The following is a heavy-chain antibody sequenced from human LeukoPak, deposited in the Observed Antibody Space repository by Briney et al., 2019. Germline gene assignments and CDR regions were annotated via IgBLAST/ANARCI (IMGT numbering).Heavy chain of an antibody. D-gene: IGHD6-19*01. J-gene: IGHJ6*02. CDR1: GYTFTSYG. CDR2: ISAYNGNT. Sequence: ASVKVSCKASGYTFTSYGISWVRQAPGQGLEWMGWISAYNGNTNYAQKLHGRVTMTTDTSTSTAYMELRSLRSDDTAVYYCARDRGPDSSGWYYYYGMDVWGQGTTVTVSS. V-gene: IGHV1-18*01. CDR3: ARDRGPDSSGWYYYYGMDV.